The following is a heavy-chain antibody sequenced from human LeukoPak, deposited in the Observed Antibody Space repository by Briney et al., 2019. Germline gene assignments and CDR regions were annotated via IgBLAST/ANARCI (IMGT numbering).Heavy chain of an antibody. CDR3: AKWLYYYGSGSYYNLDY. CDR2: IQTDGSST. CDR1: GFTFSSYW. D-gene: IGHD3-10*01. V-gene: IGHV3-74*01. Sequence: GGSLRLSCAASGFTFSSYWMHWVRHAPGRGLVWVSRIQTDGSSTNYADSVKGRFTISRDDAKNTLYLQMNSLRAEDTAVYYCAKWLYYYGSGSYYNLDYWGQGTLVTVSS. J-gene: IGHJ4*02.